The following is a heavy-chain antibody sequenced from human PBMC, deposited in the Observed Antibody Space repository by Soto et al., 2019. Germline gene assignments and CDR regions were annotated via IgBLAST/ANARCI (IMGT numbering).Heavy chain of an antibody. J-gene: IGHJ3*02. CDR3: ARPHIQSAWKDGFDS. CDR1: GFTFDDYS. CDR2: ISYEGSKT. V-gene: IGHV3-30-3*01. Sequence: QVQLVESGGGVVQPGRSLRLSCAAFGFTFDDYSMHWVRQAPGKGLVWVALISYEGSKTYYADSVKCRFTISIDNAKNTLFLEVNSLRTADTAVYYCARPHIQSAWKDGFDSWVPGTMVTVSS. D-gene: IGHD1-1*01.